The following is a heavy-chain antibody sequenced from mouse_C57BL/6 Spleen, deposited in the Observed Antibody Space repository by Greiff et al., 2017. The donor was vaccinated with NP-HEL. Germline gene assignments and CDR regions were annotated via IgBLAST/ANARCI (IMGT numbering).Heavy chain of an antibody. CDR1: GYTFTSYW. CDR3: ARSPPYYGSSYWYFDV. Sequence: QVQLQQPEAELVMPGASVKLSCKASGYTFTSYWMHWVKQRPGQGLEWIGEIDPSDSYTNYNQKFKGKSTLTVDKSSSTAYMQLSSLTSEDSAVYYCARSPPYYGSSYWYFDVWGTGTTVTVSS. D-gene: IGHD1-1*01. V-gene: IGHV1-69*01. J-gene: IGHJ1*03. CDR2: IDPSDSYT.